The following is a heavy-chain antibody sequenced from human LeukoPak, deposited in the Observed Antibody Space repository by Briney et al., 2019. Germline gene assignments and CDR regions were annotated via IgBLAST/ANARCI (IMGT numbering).Heavy chain of an antibody. CDR1: SGSIRSSSYF. D-gene: IGHD5-18*01. J-gene: IGHJ4*02. Sequence: SETLSLTCTVSSGSIRSSSYFWGWIRQPPGKGLEWFGRISYSGSNYSNPSLKSRVSISVDTSKNQFSLELSSVTAADAALYYCARHKPRRGYTFGSFDSWGQRTLVTVSS. V-gene: IGHV4-39*01. CDR2: ISYSGSN. CDR3: ARHKPRRGYTFGSFDS.